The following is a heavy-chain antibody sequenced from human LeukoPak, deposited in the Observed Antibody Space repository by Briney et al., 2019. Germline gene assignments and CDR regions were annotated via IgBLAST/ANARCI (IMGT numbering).Heavy chain of an antibody. CDR3: ARGLGGSYPFDC. CDR2: INTDGSRT. Sequence: GGSLRLSCAASGFTFSNYWMDWVRQAPGKRLVWVSRINTDGSRTTYADSVKGRFTISRDNAKNTLYLQMNSLRADDTAVYFCARGLGGSYPFDCWGQGALVTVSS. D-gene: IGHD3-16*02. V-gene: IGHV3-74*01. J-gene: IGHJ4*02. CDR1: GFTFSNYW.